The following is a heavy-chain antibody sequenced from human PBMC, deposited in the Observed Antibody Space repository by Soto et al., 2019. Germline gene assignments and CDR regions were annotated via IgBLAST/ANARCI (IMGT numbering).Heavy chain of an antibody. Sequence: PSETLSLTCTVSGDSINGYYWSWIQQPPGKGLEWIGYIYYSGSTNYNPSLNSRATISLDPSKSQFSLKLTSVTAADTAVYYCAGTSTTVYAMDVWGQGTTVTVSS. CDR2: IYYSGST. V-gene: IGHV4-59*13. CDR1: GDSINGYY. D-gene: IGHD4-17*01. J-gene: IGHJ6*02. CDR3: AGTSTTVYAMDV.